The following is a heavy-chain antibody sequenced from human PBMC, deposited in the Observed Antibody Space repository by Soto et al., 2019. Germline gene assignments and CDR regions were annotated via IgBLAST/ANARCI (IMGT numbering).Heavy chain of an antibody. Sequence: ITLKESGPTLVKPTQTLTLTCTFSGFSLSTSGVGVGWIRQPPGKALEWLALIYWDDDKRYSPSLKSRLTITKDTSKNQVVLTMTNMDPVDTATYYCARFATYYYDRSGYYYFDYWGQGTLVTVSS. D-gene: IGHD3-22*01. CDR1: GFSLSTSGVG. CDR2: IYWDDDK. V-gene: IGHV2-5*02. CDR3: ARFATYYYDRSGYYYFDY. J-gene: IGHJ4*02.